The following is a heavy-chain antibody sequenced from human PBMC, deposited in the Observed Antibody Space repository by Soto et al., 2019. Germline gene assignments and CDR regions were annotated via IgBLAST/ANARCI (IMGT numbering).Heavy chain of an antibody. D-gene: IGHD2-15*01. CDR2: ISSNGGST. V-gene: IGHV3-64D*06. Sequence: PGGSLRLSCSASGFTLSSYAMHCVRQAPGKGLEYVSAISSNGGSTYYADSVKGRFTISRDNSKNTLYLQMSSLRAEDTAVYYCVKDSEETSGNFDYWGQGTLVTVSS. CDR1: GFTLSSYA. J-gene: IGHJ4*02. CDR3: VKDSEETSGNFDY.